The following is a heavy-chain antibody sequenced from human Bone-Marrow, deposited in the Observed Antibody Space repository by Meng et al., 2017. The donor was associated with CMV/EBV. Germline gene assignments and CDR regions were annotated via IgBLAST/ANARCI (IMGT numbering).Heavy chain of an antibody. CDR2: ISSSGSTI. J-gene: IGHJ5*02. D-gene: IGHD4-23*01. Sequence: GESLKISCAASGFTFSDYYMSWIRQAPGKGLEWVSYISSSGSTIYYADSVKGRFTISRDNAKNSLYLQMNSLRAEDTAVYYCTRDSDGNFDLWGQGTPVTVSS. CDR3: TRDSDGNFDL. CDR1: GFTFSDYY. V-gene: IGHV3-11*04.